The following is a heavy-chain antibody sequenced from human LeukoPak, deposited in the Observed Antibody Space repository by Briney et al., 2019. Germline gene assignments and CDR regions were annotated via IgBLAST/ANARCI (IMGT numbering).Heavy chain of an antibody. CDR2: LRGDTGDT. Sequence: ASVTVSCKTSGYTVSDYYMHWVRQAPGQGLEWMGWLRGDTGDTGSPQKFKGRVTMTRDTATNTAYMQLSRLTYDDTAMYFCARARGNSCDYWGQGTLVTVSS. CDR1: GYTVSDYY. CDR3: ARARGNSCDY. D-gene: IGHD6-13*01. J-gene: IGHJ4*02. V-gene: IGHV1-2*02.